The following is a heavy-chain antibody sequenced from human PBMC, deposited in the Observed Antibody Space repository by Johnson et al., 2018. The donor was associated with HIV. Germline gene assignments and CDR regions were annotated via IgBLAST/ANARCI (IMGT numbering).Heavy chain of an antibody. Sequence: VQLVESGGGVVQPGRSLRVSCAASGFTFNRYGMHWVRQAPGKGLEWVALISYDGSNKYYADSVKGRFTISRENAKNSLYLQMNSLRAGDTAVYYCARRHSGSLSFDVWGQGTMVTVSS. CDR1: GFTFNRYG. D-gene: IGHD1-26*01. V-gene: IGHV3-30*03. CDR2: ISYDGSNK. J-gene: IGHJ3*01. CDR3: ARRHSGSLSFDV.